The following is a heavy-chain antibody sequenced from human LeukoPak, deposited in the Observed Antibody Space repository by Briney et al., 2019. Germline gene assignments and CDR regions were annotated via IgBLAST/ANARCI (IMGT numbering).Heavy chain of an antibody. CDR2: INHSGST. CDR1: GGSFSGYY. D-gene: IGHD1-26*01. V-gene: IGHV4-34*01. CDR3: ARGGVGAKAVQH. Sequence: SETLSLTCAVYGGSFSGYYWSWIRQPPGKGLEWIGEINHSGSTNYNPSLKSRVTISVDTSKNQSSLKLSSVTAADTAVYYCARGGVGAKAVQHWGQGTLVTVSS. J-gene: IGHJ1*01.